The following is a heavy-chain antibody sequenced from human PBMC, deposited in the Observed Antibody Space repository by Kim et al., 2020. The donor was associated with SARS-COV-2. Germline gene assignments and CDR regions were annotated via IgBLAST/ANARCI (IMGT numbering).Heavy chain of an antibody. CDR3: AKDRLSGSVCFDY. Sequence: YADSVKGRFTISRDNTKNTLYLQMNSLRAEDTAVYYCAKDRLSGSVCFDYWGQGTLVTVSS. V-gene: IGHV3-23*01. J-gene: IGHJ4*02. D-gene: IGHD3-10*01.